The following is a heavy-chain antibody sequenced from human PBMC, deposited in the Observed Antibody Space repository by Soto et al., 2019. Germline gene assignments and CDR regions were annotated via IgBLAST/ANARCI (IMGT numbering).Heavy chain of an antibody. J-gene: IGHJ4*02. CDR2: IYSTAST. CDR3: ARSFYYGSGSAHNDLGY. D-gene: IGHD3-10*01. V-gene: IGHV4-4*07. CDR1: GGSISGYY. Sequence: QVQLQESGPGLVKPSETLSLTCTISGGSISGYYWNWIRQPAGKGLEWIGRIYSTASTKFNPSLKSRVTMSVDTSKNQFSLKLTSVTAADTALYYCARSFYYGSGSAHNDLGYWGQGTLVTVSS.